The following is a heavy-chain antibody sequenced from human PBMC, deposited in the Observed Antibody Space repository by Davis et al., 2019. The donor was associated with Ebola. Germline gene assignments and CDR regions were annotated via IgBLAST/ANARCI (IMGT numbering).Heavy chain of an antibody. CDR3: ARGLMVRGVIIIDY. Sequence: SETLSLTCTVSGYSISSGYYWGWIRQPPGKGLEWIGSIYHSGSTYYNPSLKSRVTISVDTSKNQFSLKLSSVTAADTAVYYCARGLMVRGVIIIDYWGQGTLVTVSS. CDR1: GYSISSGYY. J-gene: IGHJ4*02. V-gene: IGHV4-38-2*02. CDR2: IYHSGST. D-gene: IGHD3-10*01.